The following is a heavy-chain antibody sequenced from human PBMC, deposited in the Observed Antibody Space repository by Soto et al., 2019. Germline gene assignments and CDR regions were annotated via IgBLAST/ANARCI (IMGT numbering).Heavy chain of an antibody. CDR1: GGSISSSSYY. CDR2: IYYSGST. D-gene: IGHD4-17*01. V-gene: IGHV4-39*01. J-gene: IGHJ4*02. CDR3: ASTVMFDY. Sequence: SETLSLTCTVSGGSISSSSYYWGWIRQPPGKGLEWIGSIYYSGSTYYNPSLKSRVTISVDTSKNQFSLKLSSVTAADTAVYYCASTVMFDYWGQGTLVTVSS.